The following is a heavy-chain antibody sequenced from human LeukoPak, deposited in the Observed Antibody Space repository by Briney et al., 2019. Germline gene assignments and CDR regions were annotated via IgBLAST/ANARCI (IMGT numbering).Heavy chain of an antibody. CDR2: MNPNSGNT. V-gene: IGHV1-8*01. CDR1: GYTFTSYD. Sequence: ASVKVSCKASGYTFTSYDINWVRQATGQGLEWMGWMNPNSGNTGYAQKFQGRVTMTRNTSISTAYMELSSLRSEDTAVYYCATPRRGYSYGYHAFDIWGQGTMVTVSS. CDR3: ATPRRGYSYGYHAFDI. J-gene: IGHJ3*02. D-gene: IGHD5-18*01.